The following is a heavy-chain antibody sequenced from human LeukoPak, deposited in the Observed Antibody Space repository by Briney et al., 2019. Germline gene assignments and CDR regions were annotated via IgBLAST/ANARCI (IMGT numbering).Heavy chain of an antibody. J-gene: IGHJ6*02. V-gene: IGHV4-34*01. CDR1: GGSFSGYY. CDR3: ARNYAGMDV. CDR2: INHCGST. Sequence: TSETLSLTCAVYGGSFSGYYWSWIRQPPGKGLEWIGEINHCGSTNYNPSLKSRVTISVDTSKNQFSLKLSSVTAADTAVYYCARNYAGMDVWGQGTTVTVSS.